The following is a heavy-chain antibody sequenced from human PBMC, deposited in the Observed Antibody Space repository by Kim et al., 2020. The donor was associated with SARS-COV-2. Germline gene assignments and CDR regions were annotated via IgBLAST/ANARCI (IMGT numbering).Heavy chain of an antibody. CDR1: GFTFSSYD. CDR2: ISGGGGRT. Sequence: GGSLRLSCAASGFTFSSYDMSWVRQAPGKGLEWVSAISGGGGRTYDASSVGGRFTFTENNYNKPLHQQNNRRTAETTAVYCSTRPRMTARQFDALDVWG. V-gene: IGHV3-23*01. CDR3: TRPRMTARQFDALDV. J-gene: IGHJ3*01. D-gene: IGHD6-6*01.